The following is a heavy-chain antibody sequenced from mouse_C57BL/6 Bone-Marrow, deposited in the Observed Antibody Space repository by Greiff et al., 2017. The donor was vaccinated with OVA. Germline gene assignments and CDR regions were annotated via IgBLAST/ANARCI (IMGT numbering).Heavy chain of an antibody. V-gene: IGHV1-55*01. J-gene: IGHJ2*01. CDR3: ARSGSYFDY. CDR1: GYTFTSYW. Sequence: VQLQQSGAELVKPGASVKMSCKASGYTFTSYWITWVKQRPGQGLEWIGDIHPGSGSTNYNEKFKSKATLTVDTSSSTAYMQLSSLTSEDSAVYYCARSGSYFDYWGQGTTLTVSS. D-gene: IGHD1-1*01. CDR2: IHPGSGST.